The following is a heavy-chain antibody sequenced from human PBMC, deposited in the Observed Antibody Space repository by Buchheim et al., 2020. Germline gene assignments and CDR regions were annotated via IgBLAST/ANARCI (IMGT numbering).Heavy chain of an antibody. CDR1: GGSISSSSYY. V-gene: IGHV4-39*01. J-gene: IGHJ4*02. CDR2: IYYSGST. Sequence: QLQLQESGPGLVKPSETLSLTCTVSGGSISSSSYYWGWIRQPPGKGLEWIGSIYYSGSTYYNPSLKSRVTISVDTSKNQFSLKRSSVTAADTAVYYCAGQPHDYVDYWGQGTL. CDR3: AGQPHDYVDY.